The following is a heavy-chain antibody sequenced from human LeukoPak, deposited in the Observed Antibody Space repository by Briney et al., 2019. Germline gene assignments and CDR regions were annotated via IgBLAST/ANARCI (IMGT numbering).Heavy chain of an antibody. CDR2: IIPISGTA. V-gene: IGHV1-69*13. Sequence: ASVKVSCKASGGTFSSYAISWVRQAPGQGLEWLGGIIPISGTANYAQKFQGRVTISAAESTSTAYMELSSLSTEDTAVYYCARDLIVGAADSGAEFDYWGQGTLVTVSS. CDR3: ARDLIVGAADSGAEFDY. J-gene: IGHJ4*02. CDR1: GGTFSSYA. D-gene: IGHD1-26*01.